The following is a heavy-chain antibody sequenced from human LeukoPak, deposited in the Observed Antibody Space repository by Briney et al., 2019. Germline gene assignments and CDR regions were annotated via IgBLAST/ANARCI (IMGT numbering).Heavy chain of an antibody. CDR2: INHSGST. J-gene: IGHJ3*02. Sequence: SETLSLTCAVYGGSFSGYYWSWIRQPPGKGLEWIGEINHSGSTNYNPSLKSRVTISVDTSKNQFSLKLSSVTAADTAVHYCARHDDAFDIWGQGTMVTVSS. CDR3: ARHDDAFDI. CDR1: GGSFSGYY. V-gene: IGHV4-34*01.